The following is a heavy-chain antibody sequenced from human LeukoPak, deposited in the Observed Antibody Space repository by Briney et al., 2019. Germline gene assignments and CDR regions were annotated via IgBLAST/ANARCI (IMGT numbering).Heavy chain of an antibody. D-gene: IGHD3-3*01. J-gene: IGHJ3*02. CDR2: ISGSGGST. Sequence: GGSLRLSCAASGFIFSSYAMSWVRQAPGKGLEWVSAISGSGGSTYYADSVKGRFTISRDNSKNTLYLQMNSLRAEDTAVYYCAKVPVFSLTISEVVTDDAFDIWGQGTIVPVSS. CDR3: AKVPVFSLTISEVVTDDAFDI. CDR1: GFIFSSYA. V-gene: IGHV3-23*01.